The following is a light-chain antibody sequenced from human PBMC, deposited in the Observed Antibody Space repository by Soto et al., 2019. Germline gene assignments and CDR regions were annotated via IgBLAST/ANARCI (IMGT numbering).Light chain of an antibody. Sequence: EIVLTQSPGTLSLSPGERATLSCRASQSVSSGYLAWYQQKPGQAPRLLIYGASSRATGIPDRFSGSGSGTDFTLIISRLEPEDFAVYYCQQYGSLPWTFGQGTKVEIK. CDR2: GAS. V-gene: IGKV3-20*01. CDR3: QQYGSLPWT. CDR1: QSVSSGY. J-gene: IGKJ1*01.